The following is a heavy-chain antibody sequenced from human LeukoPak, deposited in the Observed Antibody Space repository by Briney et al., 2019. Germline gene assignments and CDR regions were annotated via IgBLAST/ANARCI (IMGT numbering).Heavy chain of an antibody. CDR2: IYSDDSDT. CDR1: GYIFTRHW. J-gene: IGHJ4*02. CDR3: ARGGTLVRDYFDY. D-gene: IGHD2-15*01. V-gene: IGHV5-51*01. Sequence: GESLKISCKSSGYIFTRHWIGWVRQVPGKGLEWMGIIYSDDSDTRYTPSFQGQVTISADKSISTAYLQWSSLKAPDTAMYYCARGGTLVRDYFDYWGQGTLVTVSS.